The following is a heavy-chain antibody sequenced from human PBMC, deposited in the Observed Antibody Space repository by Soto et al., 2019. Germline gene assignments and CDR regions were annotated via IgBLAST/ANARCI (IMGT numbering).Heavy chain of an antibody. J-gene: IGHJ5*02. Sequence: QVQLQESGPGLVKPSQTLSLTCTVSGGSISSGGYYWSWIRQHPGKGLEWIGYIYYSGSTYYNPSLKSRVTISVDTSKNQFSLKLSSVTAADTAVYYCARGIGLMVYVRNIGIWFDPWGQGTLVTVSS. CDR1: GGSISSGGYY. V-gene: IGHV4-30-4*08. CDR2: IYYSGST. D-gene: IGHD2-8*01. CDR3: ARGIGLMVYVRNIGIWFDP.